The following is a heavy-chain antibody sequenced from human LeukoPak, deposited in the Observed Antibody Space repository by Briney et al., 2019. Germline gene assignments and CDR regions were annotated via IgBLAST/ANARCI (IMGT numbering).Heavy chain of an antibody. J-gene: IGHJ4*02. D-gene: IGHD3-3*01. Sequence: PAETLSLTCAVSGYSITSGYYWAWIRQPPGKGLEWLGRIYHSGSTFYNRPLKSRVTISLDPSTNQFSLNLGSVTAADTALYYCARIFGSSNYLDYWGQGILVTVSS. CDR2: IYHSGST. V-gene: IGHV4-38-2*01. CDR1: GYSITSGYY. CDR3: ARIFGSSNYLDY.